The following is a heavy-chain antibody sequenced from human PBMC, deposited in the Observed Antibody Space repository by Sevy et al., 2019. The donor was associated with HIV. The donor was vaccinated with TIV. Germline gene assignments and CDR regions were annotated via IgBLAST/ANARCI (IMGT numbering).Heavy chain of an antibody. V-gene: IGHV3-23*01. CDR3: AREGCTKPHDY. Sequence: GGSLRLSCAASGFTFRKYSMSWVRQPPGKGLEWVSTLSFGCGEINYADSVKGRFTISRDNSKSSVYLQMNNPRPEDTAVYYCAREGCTKPHDYWGQGTLVTVSS. CDR1: GFTFRKYS. D-gene: IGHD2-8*01. CDR2: LSFGCGEI. J-gene: IGHJ4*02.